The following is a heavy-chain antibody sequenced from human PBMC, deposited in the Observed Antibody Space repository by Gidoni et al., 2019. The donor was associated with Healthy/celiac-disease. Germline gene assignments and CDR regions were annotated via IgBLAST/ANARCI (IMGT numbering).Heavy chain of an antibody. CDR1: GFTFSSYA. V-gene: IGHV3-23*01. J-gene: IGHJ1*01. CDR2: ISGSGGST. Sequence: EVQLLESGGGLVQPGGSLRLSCAASGFTFSSYAMSWVRQAPGKGLGWVSAISGSGGSTYYADSVKGRFTISRDNSKNTLYLQMNSLRAEDTAVYYCAAQVGHIAVAGQFQHWGQGTLVTVSS. CDR3: AAQVGHIAVAGQFQH. D-gene: IGHD6-19*01.